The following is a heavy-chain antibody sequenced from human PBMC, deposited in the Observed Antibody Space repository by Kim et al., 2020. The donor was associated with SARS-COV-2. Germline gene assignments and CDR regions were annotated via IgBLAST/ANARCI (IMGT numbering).Heavy chain of an antibody. D-gene: IGHD2-2*01. CDR3: ALVQPLDY. Sequence: SETLSLTCSVSGGSIRSGGKFWTWIRQHPAKGLEWIGSISHSGNHHYSPPLRSRVSISLQTSENQFSLVLTSVTAAVTAVYYSALVQPLDYWGQGILVTVSS. J-gene: IGHJ4*02. V-gene: IGHV4-31*03. CDR1: GGSIRSGGKF. CDR2: ISHSGNH.